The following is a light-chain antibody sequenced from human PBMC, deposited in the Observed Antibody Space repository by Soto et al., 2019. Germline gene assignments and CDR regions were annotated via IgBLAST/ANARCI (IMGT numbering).Light chain of an antibody. CDR1: QSVSSSY. J-gene: IGKJ2*01. V-gene: IGKV3-20*01. CDR2: GAS. Sequence: EIVLTQSPGTLSLSPGERATLSCRASQSVSSSYLAWYQQKPGQAPRLLIYGASSRATGIPDRFSGSGSGTDFTLTISRLEPDDFAVYYCQQYGSSPMYTFGQATKLEIK. CDR3: QQYGSSPMYT.